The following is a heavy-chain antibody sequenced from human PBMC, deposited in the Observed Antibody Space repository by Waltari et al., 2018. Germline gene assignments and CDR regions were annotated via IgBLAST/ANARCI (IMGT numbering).Heavy chain of an antibody. V-gene: IGHV4-4*02. CDR1: GGSISSSNW. CDR3: AREGTLLWFGELSRYYGMDV. CDR2: IYHRGSN. J-gene: IGHJ6*02. D-gene: IGHD3-10*01. Sequence: QVQLQESGPGLVKPSGTLSLTCAVSGGSISSSNWWSWVRQPPGKGLGWSGEIYHRGSNNYNPSLERRGTIAVDKSKNQFALKLSSVTAADTAVYYCAREGTLLWFGELSRYYGMDVWGQGTTVTVSS.